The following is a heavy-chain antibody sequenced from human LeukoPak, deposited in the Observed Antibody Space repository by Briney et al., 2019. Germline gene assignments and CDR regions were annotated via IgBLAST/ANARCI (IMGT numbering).Heavy chain of an antibody. CDR1: GFTFSSHG. J-gene: IGHJ4*02. V-gene: IGHV3-30*18. CDR2: ISYDGSTK. CDR3: AKWLFSGRYFDY. Sequence: GGSLRLSCAASGFTFSSHGMHWVRQAPGKGLEWVAVISYDGSTKYYADSVKGRFTISRDNSKNTLYLQMNSLRAEDTAVYYCAKWLFSGRYFDYWGQGTLVTVSS. D-gene: IGHD3-9*01.